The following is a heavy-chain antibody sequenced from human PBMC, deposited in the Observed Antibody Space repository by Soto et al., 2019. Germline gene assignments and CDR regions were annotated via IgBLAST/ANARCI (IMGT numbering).Heavy chain of an antibody. V-gene: IGHV1-3*01. J-gene: IGHJ4*02. CDR1: GYTFTSYA. CDR2: INGDNGNT. CDR3: GRNGMGTDHCDY. Sequence: QVQLVQSGAEVKKPGASVKVSCKASGYTFTSYAMHWVRQAPGQRLELMGWINGDNGNTKYSQKFLGRVTMSPETSARTAYLELNSLRSEDSAVYYGGRNGMGTDHCDYWGQGTLVTVSS. D-gene: IGHD1-1*01.